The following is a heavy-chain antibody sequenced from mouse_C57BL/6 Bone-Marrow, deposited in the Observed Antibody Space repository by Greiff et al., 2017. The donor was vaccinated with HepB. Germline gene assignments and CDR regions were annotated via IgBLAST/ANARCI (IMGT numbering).Heavy chain of an antibody. V-gene: IGHV1-50*01. CDR2: IDPSDSYT. CDR1: GYTFTSYW. CDR3: ARDGYYFYYAMDC. Sequence: VQLQQPGAELVKPGASVKLSCKASGYTFTSYWMQWVKQRPGQGLEWIGEIDPSDSYTNYNQKFKGKATLTVDTSSSTAYMQLSSLTSEDSAVYYCARDGYYFYYAMDCGGQGTSVTVSS. D-gene: IGHD2-3*01. J-gene: IGHJ4*01.